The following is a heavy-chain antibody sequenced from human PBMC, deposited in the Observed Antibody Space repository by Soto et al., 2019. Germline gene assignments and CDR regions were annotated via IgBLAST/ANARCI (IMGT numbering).Heavy chain of an antibody. CDR2: ISYDGSNK. J-gene: IGHJ3*02. CDR3: ARRYCSGGSCYVVAFDI. D-gene: IGHD2-15*01. CDR1: GFTFSSYG. Sequence: GGSLRLSCAASGFTFSSYGMHWVRQAPGKGLEWVAVISYDGSNKYYADSVKGRFTISRDNAKNSLYLQMNSLRAEDTAVYYCARRYCSGGSCYVVAFDIWGQGTMVTVSS. V-gene: IGHV3-30*03.